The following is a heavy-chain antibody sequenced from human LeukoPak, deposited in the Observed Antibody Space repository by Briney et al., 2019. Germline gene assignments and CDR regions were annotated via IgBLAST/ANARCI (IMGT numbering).Heavy chain of an antibody. J-gene: IGHJ4*02. V-gene: IGHV3-23*01. CDR2: ITGSGDST. D-gene: IGHD1-26*01. CDR1: GXTFTTYA. CDR3: ARDGGSYLQPTDY. Sequence: SGGSLRLSCAASGXTFTTYAMSWVRQAPGKGLEWVSSITGSGDSTYYADSVKGRFTISRDNSKNTLYLQMNSLRAEDTAVYHCARDGGSYLQPTDYWGQGTLVTVSS.